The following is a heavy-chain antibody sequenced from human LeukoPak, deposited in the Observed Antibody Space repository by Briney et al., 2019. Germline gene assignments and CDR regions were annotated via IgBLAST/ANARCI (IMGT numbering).Heavy chain of an antibody. V-gene: IGHV3-48*03. D-gene: IGHD6-6*01. CDR3: ARGAARSYFPIGFDY. J-gene: IGHJ4*02. CDR2: ISARGSTI. CDR1: GFTFSSYE. Sequence: GVSLRRSCVASGFTFSSYEMNWVRQAPGKGLEGVSYISARGSTIYYADSVKGRFTISRDSAENSLYLQMNTLRAEDTAVYYCARGAARSYFPIGFDYWGQGSLVTVSS.